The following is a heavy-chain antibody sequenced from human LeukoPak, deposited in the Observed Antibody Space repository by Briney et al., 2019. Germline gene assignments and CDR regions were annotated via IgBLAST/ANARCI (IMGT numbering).Heavy chain of an antibody. V-gene: IGHV1-2*02. CDR3: ARDRSYCSGGSCYGGFDY. CDR1: GYVFIGYY. Sequence: GASVKVSCKASGYVFIGYYMNWMRRAPGQGLEWMGWINTNSGGTRYAQKFQGRVTITRDTSTSTVYMELSRLRSDDTAVYYCARDRSYCSGGSCYGGFDYWGLGTLVTASS. J-gene: IGHJ4*02. D-gene: IGHD2-15*01. CDR2: INTNSGGT.